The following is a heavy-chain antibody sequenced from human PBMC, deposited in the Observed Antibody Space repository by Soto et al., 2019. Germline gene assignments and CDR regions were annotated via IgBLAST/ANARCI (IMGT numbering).Heavy chain of an antibody. CDR2: ISGSGGST. V-gene: IGHV3-23*01. Sequence: GGSLRLSCAASGFTFSSYAMSWVRQAPGKGLEWVSAISGSGGSTYYADSVKGRFTISRDNSKNTLYLQMNSLRAEDTAVYYCAKSIVVVVTLPPSPYDAFDIWGQGTMVTVSS. CDR1: GFTFSSYA. J-gene: IGHJ3*02. CDR3: AKSIVVVVTLPPSPYDAFDI. D-gene: IGHD2-15*01.